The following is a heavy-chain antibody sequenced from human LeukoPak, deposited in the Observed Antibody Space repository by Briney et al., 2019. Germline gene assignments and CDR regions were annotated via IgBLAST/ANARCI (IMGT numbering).Heavy chain of an antibody. Sequence: GASVKVSCKASGYTFINYYMHWVRQAPGQGLEWMGWIKPNSGGTRSAQKLQGRVTMTRDTSISTAYMELSSLRYDDTAVYYCATNILVRDIINWFDPWGQGTLVTVSS. CDR3: ATNILVRDIINWFDP. V-gene: IGHV1-2*02. CDR2: IKPNSGGT. CDR1: GYTFINYY. J-gene: IGHJ5*02. D-gene: IGHD3-10*01.